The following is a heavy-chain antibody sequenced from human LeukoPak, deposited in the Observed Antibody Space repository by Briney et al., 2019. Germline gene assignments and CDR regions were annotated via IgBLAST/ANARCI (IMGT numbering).Heavy chain of an antibody. D-gene: IGHD1-26*01. V-gene: IGHV1-46*01. CDR1: GYTFTSYY. J-gene: IGHJ4*02. CDR2: INPSGGST. CDR3: ARARLMGATDY. Sequence: GASVKVSCKASGYTFTSYYMHWVRQAPGQGLEWMRIINPSGGSTSYAQKFQGRVTMTRNTSISTAYMELSSLRSEDTAVYYCARARLMGATDYWGQGTLVTVSS.